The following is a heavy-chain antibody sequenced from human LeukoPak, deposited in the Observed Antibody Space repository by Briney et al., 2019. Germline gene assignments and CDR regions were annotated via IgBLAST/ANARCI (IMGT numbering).Heavy chain of an antibody. CDR1: GGTFSSYA. CDR2: IIPIFGTA. V-gene: IGHV1-69*05. CDR3: AGAGGGSGEFDY. D-gene: IGHD3-10*01. J-gene: IGHJ4*02. Sequence: GASVKVSCKASGGTFSSYAISWVRQAPGQGLEWMGRIIPIFGTANYAQKFQGRVTITTDESTSTAYMELSSLRSEDTAVYYCAGAGGGSGEFDYWGQGTLVTVSS.